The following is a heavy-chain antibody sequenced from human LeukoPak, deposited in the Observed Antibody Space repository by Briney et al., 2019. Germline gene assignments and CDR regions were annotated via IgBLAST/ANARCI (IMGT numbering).Heavy chain of an antibody. V-gene: IGHV3-23*01. CDR3: ARDGQAFNSNWDYFEY. CDR2: IGNTET. Sequence: GGSLRLSCATSGCIFSTYALSWARQAPGKGLEWASGIGNTETYYSDSVKGRFTISRDNSKSTIYLHMSNLRAEDTALYYCARDGQAFNSNWDYFEYWGQGTPVTASS. CDR1: GCIFSTYA. D-gene: IGHD7-27*01. J-gene: IGHJ4*02.